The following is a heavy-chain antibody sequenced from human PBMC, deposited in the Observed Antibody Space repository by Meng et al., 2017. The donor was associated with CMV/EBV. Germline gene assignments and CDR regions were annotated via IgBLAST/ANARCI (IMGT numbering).Heavy chain of an antibody. V-gene: IGHV1-18*01. D-gene: IGHD3-3*01. Sequence: ASVKVSCKASGYTFTSYGISWVRQAPGQGLEWMGWISAYNGNTNYAQKLQGRVTVTTDTSTSTAYMELRSLRSDDTAVYYCARGITIFGVVNWTGDYFDYWGQGTLVTVSS. CDR3: ARGITIFGVVNWTGDYFDY. CDR2: ISAYNGNT. J-gene: IGHJ4*02. CDR1: GYTFTSYG.